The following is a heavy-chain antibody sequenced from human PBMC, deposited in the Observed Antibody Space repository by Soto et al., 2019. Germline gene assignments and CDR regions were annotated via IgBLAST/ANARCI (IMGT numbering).Heavy chain of an antibody. J-gene: IGHJ4*02. CDR1: GDTFNFYT. V-gene: IGHV1-69*02. D-gene: IGHD3-10*01. Sequence: QVQLVQSGAEVKKHGSSVKVSCKASGDTFNFYTISWVRQAPGQGPEWMGRIIPMLGMSNYAQKFQDRVTIIADKSTSTAYMQLSSLRSEDTAIYYCATSYGSGSRPFDYWGQGTLVTVSS. CDR2: IIPMLGMS. CDR3: ATSYGSGSRPFDY.